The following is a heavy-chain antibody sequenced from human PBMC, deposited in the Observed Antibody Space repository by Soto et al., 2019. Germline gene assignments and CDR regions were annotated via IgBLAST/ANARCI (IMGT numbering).Heavy chain of an antibody. Sequence: ASVKVSCKASGYTFTSYAMHWVRQAPGQRLERMGRINAGNGNTKYSQKFQGRVTITRDTSASTAYMELSSLRSEDTAVYYCARDYYDFWSGYYYYYYGMDVWGQGTTVTVSS. CDR3: ARDYYDFWSGYYYYYYGMDV. J-gene: IGHJ6*02. CDR2: INAGNGNT. V-gene: IGHV1-3*01. D-gene: IGHD3-3*01. CDR1: GYTFTSYA.